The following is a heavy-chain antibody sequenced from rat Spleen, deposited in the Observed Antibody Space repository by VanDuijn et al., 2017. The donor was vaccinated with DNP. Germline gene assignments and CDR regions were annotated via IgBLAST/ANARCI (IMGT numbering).Heavy chain of an antibody. CDR1: GFTFSDYG. J-gene: IGHJ2*01. V-gene: IGHV5S13*01. CDR2: ISSGGGNT. D-gene: IGHD1-10*01. CDR3: VRLTITRDYFDY. Sequence: EVQLVESGGGLVQPGRSLKLSCAASGFTFSDYGMAWVRQAPTKGVEWVASISSGGGNTYYRESVKGRFTISRENAKNTHYLQMDSLRSEDTATYYCVRLTITRDYFDYWGQGVLVTVSS.